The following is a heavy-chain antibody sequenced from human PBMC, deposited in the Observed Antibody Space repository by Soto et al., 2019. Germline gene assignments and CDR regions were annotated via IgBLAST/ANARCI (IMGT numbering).Heavy chain of an antibody. CDR1: GEYISNGYY. D-gene: IGHD3-3*01. V-gene: IGHV4-38-2*01. Sequence: PSETLSLTCAVSGEYISNGYYWAWIRQPPGKWLEWIGSIFHSGTTYYNPSIKSRVTIAVDTSKNQSSLKLSSVTAVDTAVYYCARKQRKPAPFWNWGQGALVTVSS. CDR3: ARKQRKPAPFWN. J-gene: IGHJ4*02. CDR2: IFHSGTT.